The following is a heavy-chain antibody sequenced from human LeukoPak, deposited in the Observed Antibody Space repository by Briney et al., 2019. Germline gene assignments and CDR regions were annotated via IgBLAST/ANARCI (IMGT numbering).Heavy chain of an antibody. D-gene: IGHD5-24*01. CDR2: IYYSGST. J-gene: IGHJ2*01. CDR1: GGSISSSSYY. CDR3: ARDTDGYNEWNFDL. V-gene: IGHV4-39*07. Sequence: SETLSLTCTVSGGSISSSSYYWGWIRQPPGKGLEWIGSIYYSGSTYYNPSLKSRVTISVDTSKNQFSLKLSSVTAADTAVYYCARDTDGYNEWNFDLWGRGTLVTVSS.